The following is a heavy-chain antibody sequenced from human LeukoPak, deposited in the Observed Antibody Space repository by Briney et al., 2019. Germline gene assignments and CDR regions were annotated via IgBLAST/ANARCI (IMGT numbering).Heavy chain of an antibody. CDR2: ISYDGSTE. CDR3: AKDQSIAVTGTWDF. Sequence: GGSLRLSCAVSGFTFTSYTMNWVRQAPGKGLEWVALISYDGSTEYYADSVRGRFTVSRDNSKTTVYLRMNSLRPEDTAVYHCAKDQSIAVTGTWDFWGQGTLVTVSS. D-gene: IGHD6-19*01. J-gene: IGHJ4*02. CDR1: GFTFTSYT. V-gene: IGHV3-30*18.